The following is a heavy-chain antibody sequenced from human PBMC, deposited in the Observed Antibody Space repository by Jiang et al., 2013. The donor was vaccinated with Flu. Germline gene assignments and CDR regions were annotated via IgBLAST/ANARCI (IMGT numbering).Heavy chain of an antibody. CDR1: FSSYA. J-gene: IGHJ4*02. V-gene: IGHV1-69*04. CDR2: IIPILGIA. Sequence: FSSYAISWVRQAPGQGLEWMGRIIPILGIANYAQKFQGRVTITADKSTSTAYMELSSLRSEDTAVYYCATPNPAAAGTFGYWGQGTLVTVSS. CDR3: ATPNPAAAGTFGY. D-gene: IGHD6-13*01.